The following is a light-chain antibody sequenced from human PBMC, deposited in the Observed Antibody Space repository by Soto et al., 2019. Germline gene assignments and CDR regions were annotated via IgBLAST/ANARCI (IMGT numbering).Light chain of an antibody. CDR1: QSFLYSSNNKNY. CDR3: QQYYSTPPT. J-gene: IGKJ1*01. V-gene: IGKV4-1*01. Sequence: DIVMTQSPASLAVSLGERATINCKSSQSFLYSSNNKNYLAWYQQKPGQPPKLLIYWASTRESGVPDRFSGSGSGTDFTLTISSLQAEDVAVYYCQQYYSTPPTFGQGTKVDIK. CDR2: WAS.